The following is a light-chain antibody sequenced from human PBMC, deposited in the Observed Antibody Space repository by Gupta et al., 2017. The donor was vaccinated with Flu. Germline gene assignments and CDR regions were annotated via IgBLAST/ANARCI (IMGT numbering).Light chain of an antibody. CDR2: DAS. CDR3: QQRSNWHPMFT. CDR1: QSVSSY. Sequence: EIVLTQSPATLSLSPGERATLSCRASQSVSSYLAWYQLKPGQAPGLLIYDASNRAKGINARFSGSGVGTDFTLTISSRDPEDFAVYYCQQRSNWHPMFTFGQGTKLEIK. J-gene: IGKJ2*01. V-gene: IGKV3-11*01.